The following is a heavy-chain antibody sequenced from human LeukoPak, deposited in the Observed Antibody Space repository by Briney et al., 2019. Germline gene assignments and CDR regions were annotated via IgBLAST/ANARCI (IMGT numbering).Heavy chain of an antibody. Sequence: SETLSLTCTVSGGSISSGAYYWIWIRQHPGKGLEWIGYIYYSGSTYYNPSLKSRVTISVDTSKNQFSLKLSSVTAADTAVYYCARFVRSYCSTTSCNIAFDIWGQGTMVTVSS. CDR2: IYYSGST. CDR3: ARFVRSYCSTTSCNIAFDI. D-gene: IGHD2-2*02. J-gene: IGHJ3*02. CDR1: GGSISSGAYY. V-gene: IGHV4-31*03.